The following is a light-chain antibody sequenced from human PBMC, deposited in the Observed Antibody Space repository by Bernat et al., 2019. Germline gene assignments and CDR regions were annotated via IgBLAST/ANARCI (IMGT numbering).Light chain of an antibody. J-gene: IGLJ2*01. V-gene: IGLV2-14*01. CDR2: DVS. CDR3: SSCTTSSTRL. Sequence: QSALTQPASVSGSPGQSITISCTGTSGDVGAYKFVSWYQQHPGKAPKLIIYDVSDRPSGVSDRFSGSKSGNTASLTISGLQAEDEADYYCSSCTTSSTRLFGGGTKLTVL. CDR1: SGDVGAYKF.